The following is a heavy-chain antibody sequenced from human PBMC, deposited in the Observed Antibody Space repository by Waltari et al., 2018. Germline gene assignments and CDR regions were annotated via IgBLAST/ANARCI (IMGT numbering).Heavy chain of an antibody. V-gene: IGHV3-7*01. Sequence: EVQLVESGGGLVQPGGSLRRSCAASGFTFSSYWMSWVRQAPGKGLEWVANIKPDGSEEYSVDSVKGRFTISRDNAKNSLDLQMNSLRAEDTAVYYCARDDGIRTVDYWGQGTLVTVSS. CDR1: GFTFSSYW. J-gene: IGHJ4*02. CDR2: IKPDGSEE. CDR3: ARDDGIRTVDY. D-gene: IGHD1-20*01.